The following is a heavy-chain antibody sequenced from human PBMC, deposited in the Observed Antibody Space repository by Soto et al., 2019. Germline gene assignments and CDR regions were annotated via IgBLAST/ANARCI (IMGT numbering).Heavy chain of an antibody. CDR3: ARGNRDIVVVVAATGIGQDWFDP. V-gene: IGHV1-69*13. CDR1: GGPFCSYA. D-gene: IGHD2-15*01. CDR2: IIPIFGTA. J-gene: IGHJ5*02. Sequence: GASVKVSCKASGGPFCSYAISWVRQAPGQGLEWMGGIIPIFGTANYAQKFQGRVTITSDESTSTAYMELSSLRSEDTAVYYCARGNRDIVVVVAATGIGQDWFDPWGQGTMVTVSS.